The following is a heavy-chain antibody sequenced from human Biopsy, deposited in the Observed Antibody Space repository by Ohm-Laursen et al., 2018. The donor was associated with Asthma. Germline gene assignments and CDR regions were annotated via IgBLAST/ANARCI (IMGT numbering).Heavy chain of an antibody. Sequence: SQRLSCAASGFTFSTYGMHWVRQAPGKGLEWVAVISYDGNHKFYEDSVKGRFTISRDNSKNTLYLQMNSLRTEDTAVYYCAKRRGYSGHDNDYWGQGTLVIVSS. J-gene: IGHJ4*02. CDR3: AKRRGYSGHDNDY. V-gene: IGHV3-30*18. D-gene: IGHD5-12*01. CDR2: ISYDGNHK. CDR1: GFTFSTYG.